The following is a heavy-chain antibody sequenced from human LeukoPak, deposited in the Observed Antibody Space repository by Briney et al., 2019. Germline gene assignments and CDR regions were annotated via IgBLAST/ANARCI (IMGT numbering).Heavy chain of an antibody. V-gene: IGHV3-23*01. CDR2: ISRSGGST. J-gene: IGHJ4*02. CDR1: GFTFSTYA. CDR3: ARGGGDYCFDY. Sequence: GGSLRLSCAASGFTFSTYAMSWVRQAPGKGLEWVSAISRSGGSTYYADSVKGRFTISRDNSKNTLYLQMNSLGAEDTAVYFCARGGGDYCFDYWGQGALVTVSS. D-gene: IGHD2-21*02.